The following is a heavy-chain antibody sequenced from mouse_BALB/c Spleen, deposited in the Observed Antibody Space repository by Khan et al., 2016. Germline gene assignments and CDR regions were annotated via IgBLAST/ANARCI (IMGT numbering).Heavy chain of an antibody. CDR2: MHSSGST. CDR3: ARYGYYAIDY. D-gene: IGHD1-1*02. Sequence: EVQLQESGPDLVKPSQSLSLTCTVTGYSITSGYGWHWIRQFPGNKLEWMGYMHSSGSTNYSPSLTSRISITRDTSSNQFFLQLNSVTTEDTATYYCARYGYYAIDYWGQGTSVTVSS. J-gene: IGHJ4*01. CDR1: GYSITSGYG. V-gene: IGHV3-1*02.